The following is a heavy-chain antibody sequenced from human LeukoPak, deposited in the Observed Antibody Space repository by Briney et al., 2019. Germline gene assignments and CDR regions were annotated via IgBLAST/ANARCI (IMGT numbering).Heavy chain of an antibody. CDR1: GFTFSSYG. J-gene: IGHJ3*01. Sequence: TGGSLRLSCAASGFTFSSYGMHWVRQAPGKGLEWVAVISKDGSNKYYADSVKGRFTISRDNSKNTLYLQRDSLRAEDTAVYYCARAHGVTIFGVIMYDAFDVWGQGTMVTVSS. V-gene: IGHV3-30*03. CDR2: ISKDGSNK. D-gene: IGHD3-3*01. CDR3: ARAHGVTIFGVIMYDAFDV.